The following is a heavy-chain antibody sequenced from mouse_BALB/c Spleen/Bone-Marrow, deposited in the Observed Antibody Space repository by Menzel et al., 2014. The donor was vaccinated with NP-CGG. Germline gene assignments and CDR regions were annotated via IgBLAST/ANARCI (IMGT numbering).Heavy chain of an antibody. CDR2: ISSGGSYT. D-gene: IGHD3-3*01. J-gene: IGHJ1*01. Sequence: EVNVVESGGDLVKPGGSLKLSCAASGFTFSSYTMSWVRQTPEKRLEWVATISSGGSYTYYPDSVKGRFTISRDNAKNTLYLQMSSLKSEDTAMYYCTRDPGRGRYFDVWGAGTTVTVSS. CDR1: GFTFSSYT. CDR3: TRDPGRGRYFDV. V-gene: IGHV5-6-4*01.